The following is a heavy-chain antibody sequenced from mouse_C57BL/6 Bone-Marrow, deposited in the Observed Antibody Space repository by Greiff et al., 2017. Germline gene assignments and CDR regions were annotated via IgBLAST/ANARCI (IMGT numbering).Heavy chain of an antibody. V-gene: IGHV3-6*01. CDR3: ARRFAY. J-gene: IGHJ3*01. Sequence: EVKLQESGPGLVKPSQSLSLTCSVTGYSITSGYYWNWIRQFPGNKLEWMGYISYDGSNNYNPSLKNRISITRDTSKNQFFLKLNSVTTEDTATYYCARRFAYWGQETLVAVSA. CDR2: ISYDGSN. CDR1: GYSITSGYY.